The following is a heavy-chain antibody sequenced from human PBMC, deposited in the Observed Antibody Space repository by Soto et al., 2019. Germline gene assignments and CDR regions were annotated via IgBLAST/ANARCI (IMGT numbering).Heavy chain of an antibody. CDR1: GFTFSSYG. Sequence: QVQLVESGGGVVQPGRSLRLSCAASGFTFSSYGMHWVRQAPGKGLEWVAVISYDGSNKYYADSVKGRFTISRDNSKNTLYLQMNSLRAEDTAVYYCANYIWVRGVTCMDVWGQGTTVTVSS. CDR2: ISYDGSNK. J-gene: IGHJ6*02. D-gene: IGHD3-10*01. V-gene: IGHV3-30*18. CDR3: ANYIWVRGVTCMDV.